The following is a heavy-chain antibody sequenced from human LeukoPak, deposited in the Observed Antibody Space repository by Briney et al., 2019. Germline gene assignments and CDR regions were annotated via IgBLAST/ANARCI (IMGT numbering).Heavy chain of an antibody. CDR1: GGSISSGSYY. V-gene: IGHV4-61*02. CDR3: ARVQGVGGSLAYYFDY. CDR2: IFISGST. J-gene: IGHJ4*02. Sequence: SETLSLTCTVSGGSISSGSYYWNWIRQPAGKGLEWIGLIFISGSTNYNPSLKSRVTISVDTSKNQFSLKLSSVTAADTAVYYCARVQGVGGSLAYYFDYWGQGTLVTVSS. D-gene: IGHD3-16*01.